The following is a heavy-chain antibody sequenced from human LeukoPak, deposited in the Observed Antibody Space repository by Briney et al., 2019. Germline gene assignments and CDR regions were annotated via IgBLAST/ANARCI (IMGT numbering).Heavy chain of an antibody. Sequence: GGSLRLSCVASGFSFSSYSMNWVRQAPGKGLEWVSHISSSSGYIYYADSVKGRFTISRDNAKNSLYLQMNSLRAEDTAVYYCARYYGSGSPPFDHWGQGTLVTVSS. CDR3: ARYYGSGSPPFDH. CDR2: ISSSSGYI. J-gene: IGHJ4*02. D-gene: IGHD3-10*01. CDR1: GFSFSSYS. V-gene: IGHV3-21*01.